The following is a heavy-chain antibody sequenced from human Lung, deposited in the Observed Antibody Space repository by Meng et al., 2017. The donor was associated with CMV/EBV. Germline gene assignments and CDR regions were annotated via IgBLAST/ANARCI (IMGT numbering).Heavy chain of an antibody. CDR2: ISCIGGNS. V-gene: IGHV3-23*01. CDR1: GFTFDNYA. CDR3: AKAVVPVYYYYGMDV. D-gene: IGHD2-15*01. Sequence: GEXXKISCTASGFTFDNYAMSWVRQAPGKGLEWVSVISCIGGNSYYAESVKGRFTVSRDNSKNTLYLHMNGLRADDTAVYYCAKAVVPVYYYYGMDVWGRGTXVTVSS. J-gene: IGHJ6*02.